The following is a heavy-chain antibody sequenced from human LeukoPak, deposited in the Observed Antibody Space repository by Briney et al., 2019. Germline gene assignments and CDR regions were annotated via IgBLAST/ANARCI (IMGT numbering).Heavy chain of an antibody. J-gene: IGHJ4*02. Sequence: SETLSLTCTVSGGSISSGTFYWSWIRQPAGKGLEWIGRIYTGGSTNYNPSLRSRVTISIDTSKNQFSLKLSSVTAADTAVYYCATDYYSSTWPYFDYWGQGALVTVSS. V-gene: IGHV4-61*02. CDR2: IYTGGST. D-gene: IGHD6-13*01. CDR3: ATDYYSSTWPYFDY. CDR1: GGSISSGTFY.